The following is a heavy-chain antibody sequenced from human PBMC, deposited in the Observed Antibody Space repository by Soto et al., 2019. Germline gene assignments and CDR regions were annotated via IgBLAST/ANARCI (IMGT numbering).Heavy chain of an antibody. CDR3: ARGAARPYYFDY. CDR2: INHSGST. CDR1: GGSFSGYY. Sequence: SETLSLTCAVYGGSFSGYYWSWIRQPPGKGLEWIGEINHSGSTNYNPSLKSRVTISVDTSKNQFSLKLSSVTAADTAVYYCARGAARPYYFDYWSQGTLVTVSS. V-gene: IGHV4-34*01. D-gene: IGHD6-6*01. J-gene: IGHJ4*02.